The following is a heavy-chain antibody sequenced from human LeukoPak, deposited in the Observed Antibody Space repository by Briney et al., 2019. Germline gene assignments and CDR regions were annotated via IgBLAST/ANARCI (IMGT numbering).Heavy chain of an antibody. D-gene: IGHD6-19*01. CDR2: IKQDGSEK. CDR1: GFTFSSYR. Sequence: GGSLRLSCAASGFTFSSYRMRWVRPAPGKGLEWVANIKQDGSEKYYVDSVKGRFTISRDNAKTSLYLQRNSLRAEDTAVYYCARDPGGQWLVHFDYWGQGTLVTVSS. CDR3: ARDPGGQWLVHFDY. V-gene: IGHV3-7*01. J-gene: IGHJ4*02.